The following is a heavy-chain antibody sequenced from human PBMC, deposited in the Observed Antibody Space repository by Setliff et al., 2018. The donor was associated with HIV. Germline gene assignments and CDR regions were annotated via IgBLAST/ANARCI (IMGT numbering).Heavy chain of an antibody. J-gene: IGHJ4*02. Sequence: SETLSLTFTVSVGSISSNSYYWGWIRQPPGKGLEWIGSIYHSGRTYYNPSLKSRVTISVDTSKNQFSLKLTSVTAADTAVYYCARVGYHGSGRYSFDYWGQGTLVTVPQ. V-gene: IGHV4-39*07. D-gene: IGHD3-10*01. CDR3: ARVGYHGSGRYSFDY. CDR1: VGSISSNSYY. CDR2: IYHSGRT.